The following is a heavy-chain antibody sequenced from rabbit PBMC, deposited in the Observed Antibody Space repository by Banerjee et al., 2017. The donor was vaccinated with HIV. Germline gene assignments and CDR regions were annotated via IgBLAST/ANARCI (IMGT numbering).Heavy chain of an antibody. J-gene: IGHJ2*01. CDR3: AIGGDAGYGAASFYFITL. CDR2: IYTGSDST. V-gene: IGHV1S45*01. CDR1: GFSFSSSYY. Sequence: EQLEESGGGLVKPEGSLTLTCTAYGFSFSSSYYMFWVRRDPGKGLECIGCIYTGSDSTYYAIYAKCRFTISKTSSTTVDLKITSLTAADTATYFCAIGGDAGYGAASFYFITLGGPGTLFTDS. D-gene: IGHD7-1*01.